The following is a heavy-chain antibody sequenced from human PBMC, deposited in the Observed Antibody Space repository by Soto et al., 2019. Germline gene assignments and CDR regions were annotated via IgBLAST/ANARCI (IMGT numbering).Heavy chain of an antibody. CDR1: GYTFTDYW. V-gene: IGHV5-51*01. Sequence: PGESLKISCQVSGYTFTDYWIVWVRQLPGKGLEWMGLIYPGNSDVRYSQSFLGQITISADKSVSTAYLQWTSLQASDTAMYYCARQGVQTQWNWNDLGYWGPGTMVTVSS. CDR3: ARQGVQTQWNWNDLGY. D-gene: IGHD1-1*01. CDR2: IYPGNSDV. J-gene: IGHJ4*02.